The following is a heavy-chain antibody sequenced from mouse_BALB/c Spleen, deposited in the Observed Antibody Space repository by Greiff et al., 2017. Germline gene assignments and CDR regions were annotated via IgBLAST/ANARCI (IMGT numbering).Heavy chain of an antibody. CDR2: ISSGGST. J-gene: IGHJ4*01. CDR3: ARLGGNYAMDY. Sequence: EVKVVESGGGLVKPGGSLKLSCAASGFTFSSYAMSWVRQTPEKRLEWVASISSGGSTYYPDSVKGRFTISRDNARNILYLQMSSLRSEDTAMYYCARLGGNYAMDYWGQGTSVTVSS. V-gene: IGHV5-6-5*01. CDR1: GFTFSSYA.